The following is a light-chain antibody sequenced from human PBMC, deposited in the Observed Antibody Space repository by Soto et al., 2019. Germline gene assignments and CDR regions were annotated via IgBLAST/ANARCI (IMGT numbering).Light chain of an antibody. CDR1: SSDVGGYNY. J-gene: IGLJ2*01. Sequence: QSALTQPASVSGSPGQSITISCTGTSSDVGGYNYVSWYQQHPGKAPKLMIYDVSNRPSGVSNRFSGSKSGNTASLTISGRQAEDEAEYYCSSYTSSSTVVFAGGTKVTVL. CDR2: DVS. V-gene: IGLV2-14*01. CDR3: SSYTSSSTVV.